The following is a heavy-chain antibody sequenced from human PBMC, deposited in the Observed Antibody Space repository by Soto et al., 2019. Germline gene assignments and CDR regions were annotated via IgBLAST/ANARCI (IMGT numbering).Heavy chain of an antibody. CDR3: ARYLEGYSGSYYTNFDY. Sequence: GGFLRLSCAASGFTFSSYWMSWVRQAPGKGLEWVANIKQDGSEKYYVDSVKGRFTISRDNAKNSLYLQMNSLRAEDTAVYYCARYLEGYSGSYYTNFDYWGQGTLVTVSS. CDR2: IKQDGSEK. D-gene: IGHD3-10*01. CDR1: GFTFSSYW. V-gene: IGHV3-7*05. J-gene: IGHJ4*02.